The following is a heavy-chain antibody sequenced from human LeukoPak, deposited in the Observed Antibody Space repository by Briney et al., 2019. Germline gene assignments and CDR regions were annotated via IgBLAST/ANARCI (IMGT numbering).Heavy chain of an antibody. Sequence: GGSLRLSCAASGFTFGTYNMNWVRQAPGKGLEWVSYISFSSSTIHYADSVKGRFTISRDNAKNSLYLQMNSLRDEDTAVYYCATKMATKGSFEYWGQGTLVTVSS. V-gene: IGHV3-48*02. CDR1: GFTFGTYN. CDR3: ATKMATKGSFEY. D-gene: IGHD5-24*01. CDR2: ISFSSSTI. J-gene: IGHJ4*02.